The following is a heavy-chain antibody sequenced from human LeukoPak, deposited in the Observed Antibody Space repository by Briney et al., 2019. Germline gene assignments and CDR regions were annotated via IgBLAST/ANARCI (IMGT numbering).Heavy chain of an antibody. J-gene: IGHJ4*02. V-gene: IGHV3-7*01. D-gene: IGHD3-3*01. CDR3: ARGVPYDSWSGPHYSDY. CDR1: GFTFSSYT. Sequence: GGSLRLSCAASGFTFSSYTMSWVRQAPGKGLEWVAHIKQDGSQEYYVDSVKGRFTISRDSAKNSLYLQMNSLRAEDTAVYYCARGVPYDSWSGPHYSDYWGQGTLVTVSS. CDR2: IKQDGSQE.